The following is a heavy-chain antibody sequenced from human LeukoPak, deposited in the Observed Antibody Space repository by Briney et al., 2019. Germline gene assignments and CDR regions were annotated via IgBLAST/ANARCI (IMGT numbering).Heavy chain of an antibody. Sequence: GRSLTLAWAAYALTFTNKCMTWVSHPPGNWLEWVAYIIQDGSKKYYKDSVKARFTISRDNAKNALSLQMNSLRAEDTAVYYCVRGGGVSGYDLLDYWGQGTLVTVSS. CDR2: IIQDGSKK. CDR3: VRGGGVSGYDLLDY. V-gene: IGHV3-7*01. CDR1: ALTFTNKC. D-gene: IGHD5-12*01. J-gene: IGHJ4*02.